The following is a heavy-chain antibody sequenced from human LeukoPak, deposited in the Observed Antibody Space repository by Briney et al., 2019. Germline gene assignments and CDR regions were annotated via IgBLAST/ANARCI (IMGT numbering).Heavy chain of an antibody. CDR1: GFTFSSYG. CDR2: IRYDGSNK. CDR3: AKIPPIVGATYYYYYYMDV. D-gene: IGHD1-26*01. J-gene: IGHJ6*03. V-gene: IGHV3-30*02. Sequence: GGSLRLSCAASGFTFSSYGMHWVRQAPGKGLEWVAFIRYDGSNKYYADSVKGRFTISRDNSKNTLYLQMNSLRAEDTAVYYCAKIPPIVGATYYYYYYMDVWGKGTTVTVSS.